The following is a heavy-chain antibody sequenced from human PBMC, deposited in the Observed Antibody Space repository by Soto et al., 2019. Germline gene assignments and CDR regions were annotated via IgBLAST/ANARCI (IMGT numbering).Heavy chain of an antibody. Sequence: EVQLVESGGGLVQPGRSLRLSCAASGFTFDDYAMHWVRQAPGKGLEWVSGISCSSGSIGYADSVRGRFTISRDNAKNSMYLEMNSLRAEDTALNYCAKEIWDGGVRGGIGNPYLNYYIDVWGKGTTVTVSS. CDR3: AKEIWDGGVRGGIGNPYLNYYIDV. CDR1: GFTFDDYA. V-gene: IGHV3-9*01. D-gene: IGHD3-10*01. J-gene: IGHJ6*03. CDR2: ISCSSGSI.